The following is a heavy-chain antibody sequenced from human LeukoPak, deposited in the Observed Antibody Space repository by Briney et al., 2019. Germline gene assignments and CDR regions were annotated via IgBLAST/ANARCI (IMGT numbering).Heavy chain of an antibody. Sequence: GGSLRLPCRASGFIFSSHAMSWVRQAPGKGPEWVSGIGGSGGSRDYADSVKGRFTISRDNYENTLHLQMNSLRVEDTAVYFCAKSVGVAVAEIHYFDKWGQGTLAIVSS. CDR2: IGGSGGSR. D-gene: IGHD6-19*01. J-gene: IGHJ4*02. CDR3: AKSVGVAVAEIHYFDK. CDR1: GFIFSSHA. V-gene: IGHV3-23*01.